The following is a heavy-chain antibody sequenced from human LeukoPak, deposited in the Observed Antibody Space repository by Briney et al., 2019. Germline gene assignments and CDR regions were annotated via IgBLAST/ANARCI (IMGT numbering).Heavy chain of an antibody. CDR1: GYTFTGYY. Sequence: GASVKVSCKASGYTFTGYYMHWVRQAPGQGLEWMGWINPNSGGTNYAQKFQGRVTMTRDTSISTAYMELSRLRSDDTAVYYCARVAIRDCSGGSCYSVNYFDYWGQGTLVTVSS. D-gene: IGHD2-15*01. CDR2: INPNSGGT. V-gene: IGHV1-2*02. CDR3: ARVAIRDCSGGSCYSVNYFDY. J-gene: IGHJ4*02.